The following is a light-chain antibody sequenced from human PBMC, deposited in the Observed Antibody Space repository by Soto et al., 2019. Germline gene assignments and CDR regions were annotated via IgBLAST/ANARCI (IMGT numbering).Light chain of an antibody. CDR2: DAS. CDR1: QSVSSY. Sequence: EIVLTQSPAPLSLSAGERATLSCRSSQSVSSYLAWYQQKPGQAPRLLIYDASNRATGIPARFSGSGSGTDFTLTISSLEPEDFAVYYCQQRSNWPPMYTFGQGTKVDIK. V-gene: IGKV3-11*01. CDR3: QQRSNWPPMYT. J-gene: IGKJ2*01.